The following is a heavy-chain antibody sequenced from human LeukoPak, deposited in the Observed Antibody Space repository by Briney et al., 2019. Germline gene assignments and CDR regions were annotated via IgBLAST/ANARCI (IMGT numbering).Heavy chain of an antibody. Sequence: ASVKVSCKASGYTFTDYYLHWVQQAPGQGLEWMGWINPNSGGTNYAQKFQGRVTMTRDTSISTAYMELSRLRSDDTAVYYCARPSSSDQTVFDYWGQGTLVTVSS. D-gene: IGHD6-19*01. CDR3: ARPSSSDQTVFDY. CDR2: INPNSGGT. V-gene: IGHV1-2*02. J-gene: IGHJ4*02. CDR1: GYTFTDYY.